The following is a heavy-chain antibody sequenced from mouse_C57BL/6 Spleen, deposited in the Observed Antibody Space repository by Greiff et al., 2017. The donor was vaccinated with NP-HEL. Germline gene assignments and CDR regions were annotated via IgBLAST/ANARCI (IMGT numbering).Heavy chain of an antibody. D-gene: IGHD6-1*01. CDR3: TTKANPFAY. J-gene: IGHJ3*01. CDR1: GFNIKDDY. Sequence: EVQLQQSGAELVRPGASVKLSCTASGFNIKDDYMHWVKQRPEQGLEWIGWIDPENGDTEYASKFQGKATITADTSSNTAYLQLSSLTSEDTAVYYCTTKANPFAYWGQGTLVTVSA. CDR2: IDPENGDT. V-gene: IGHV14-4*01.